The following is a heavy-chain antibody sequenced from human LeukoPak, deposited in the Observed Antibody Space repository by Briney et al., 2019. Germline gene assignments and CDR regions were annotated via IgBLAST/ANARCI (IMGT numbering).Heavy chain of an antibody. CDR2: IIPIFGTA. CDR1: GGTFSSYA. Sequence: ASVKVSCKASGGTFSSYAISWVRQAPGQGLEWMGGIIPIFGTANYAQKFQGRVTITADESTSTAYMELSSLRSEDTAVYYCARGLQVEAATLYAFDIWGQGTMVTVSS. V-gene: IGHV1-69*13. D-gene: IGHD2-15*01. J-gene: IGHJ3*02. CDR3: ARGLQVEAATLYAFDI.